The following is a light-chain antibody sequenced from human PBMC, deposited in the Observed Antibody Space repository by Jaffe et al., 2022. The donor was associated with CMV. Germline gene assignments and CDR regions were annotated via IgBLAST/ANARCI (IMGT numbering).Light chain of an antibody. V-gene: IGKV1-NL1*01. J-gene: IGKJ5*01. CDR1: QDISNS. CDR2: ATS. Sequence: DIQMTQSPSSLSTSLGDRVTITCRASQDISNSLAWYQQKPGKAPKLLLYATSQLAGGVPSRFSGSGSGADYSLTISSLQPEDFATYYCQQYYDLPITFGQGARLGI. CDR3: QQYYDLPIT.